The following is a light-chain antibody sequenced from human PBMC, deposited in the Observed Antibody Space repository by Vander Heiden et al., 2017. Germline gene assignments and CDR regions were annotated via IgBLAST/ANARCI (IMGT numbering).Light chain of an antibody. V-gene: IGLV1-40*01. CDR1: SSNIGAGYG. J-gene: IGLJ2*01. Sequence: QSVLTQPLSVSGAPGQRFSISCSVRSSNIGAGYGVHWYQQLPGTAPKLLIYGNTNRPSGVPDRFSGSKSGTAASLAITGLQAEDEADYYCQSYDSSLSVVFVGATKLTVL. CDR3: QSYDSSLSVV. CDR2: GNT.